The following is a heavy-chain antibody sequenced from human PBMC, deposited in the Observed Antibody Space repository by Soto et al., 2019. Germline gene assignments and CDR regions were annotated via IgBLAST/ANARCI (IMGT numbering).Heavy chain of an antibody. J-gene: IGHJ4*02. D-gene: IGHD1-1*01. CDR1: GASVSSDIVA. CDR3: ARAVYLDGLSH. Sequence: PSQTLSLTCAISGASVSSDIVATHLVRQSPSRGLEWLGRTFYRSKWYNEYAVSVRGRIIIRPDTSKNQRSLQLNSVTPDDTAVYYCARAVYLDGLSHWGQGTLVTVSS. V-gene: IGHV6-1*01. CDR2: TFYRSKWYN.